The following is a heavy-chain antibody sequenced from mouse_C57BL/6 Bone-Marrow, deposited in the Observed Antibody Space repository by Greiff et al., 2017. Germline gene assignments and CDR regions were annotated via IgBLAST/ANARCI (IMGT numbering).Heavy chain of an antibody. Sequence: VQLQQSVAELVRPGASVKLSCPASGFHIQNTYMHWVKQRPEPGLEWIGRLDPANGNTKYAPTFPGKATITADTSSNTAYLQLSSLTSEDTAIYYCARAGYYYGSSYGYWGQGTTLTVSS. CDR3: ARAGYYYGSSYGY. CDR2: LDPANGNT. D-gene: IGHD1-1*01. J-gene: IGHJ2*01. V-gene: IGHV14-3*01. CDR1: GFHIQNTY.